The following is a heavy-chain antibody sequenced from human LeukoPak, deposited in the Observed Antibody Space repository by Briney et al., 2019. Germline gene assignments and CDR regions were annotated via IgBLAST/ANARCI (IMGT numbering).Heavy chain of an antibody. V-gene: IGHV4-34*01. D-gene: IGHD1-1*01. J-gene: IGHJ3*01. CDR3: AGDVMSTALDAFDV. CDR1: GASLSDYY. Sequence: PSETLSLTCAVYGASLSDYYWSWIRQSPGKGLQWIGEVAHKGPTVYSPTLNRKYNPSLKSRVTMSVDTSKNQFSLQLSSVTAADTAVYYCAGDVMSTALDAFDVWGQGTVVTVSS. CDR2: VAHKGPTVYSPTLNR.